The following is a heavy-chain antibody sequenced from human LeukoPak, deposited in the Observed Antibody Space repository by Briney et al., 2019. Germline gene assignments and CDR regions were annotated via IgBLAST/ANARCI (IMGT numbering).Heavy chain of an antibody. V-gene: IGHV3-30*04. CDR1: GFTFSSYA. Sequence: GGSLRLSCAASGFTFSSYAMHWVRQAPGKGLEWVAVISYDGSNKYYADSVKGRFTISRDNAKNTLYLQMNSLRAEDTAVYYCARERPYYYDSSGYYDYWGQGTLVTVSS. J-gene: IGHJ4*02. CDR3: ARERPYYYDSSGYYDY. D-gene: IGHD3-22*01. CDR2: ISYDGSNK.